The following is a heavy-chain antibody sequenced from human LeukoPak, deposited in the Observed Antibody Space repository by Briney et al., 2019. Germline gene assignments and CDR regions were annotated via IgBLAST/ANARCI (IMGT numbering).Heavy chain of an antibody. V-gene: IGHV1-46*01. CDR1: RFSFSTFY. J-gene: IGHJ6*03. CDR2: IHPNGFIS. D-gene: IGHD3-10*01. Sequence: ASVKVSCKRFRFSFSTFYIHWLRRAPGQGLEWMGIIHPNGFISSYAQRFKGRVSMTRDPSTSTVYMELNSLKFDDTAVYYCARTRSSSGYLDVWGTGTTVTVSS. CDR3: ARTRSSSGYLDV.